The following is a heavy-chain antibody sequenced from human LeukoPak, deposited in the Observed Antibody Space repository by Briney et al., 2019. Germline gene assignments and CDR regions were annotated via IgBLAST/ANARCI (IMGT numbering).Heavy chain of an antibody. Sequence: GGSLRLSCAASGFTFSSYAMSWVRQAPGKGLEWVSAISGSGGSTYYADSVKGRFTISRDNSKNTLYLQMNSLRAENTAVYHCAKHKNYYDSSGYLMGAFDIWGQGTMVTVSS. D-gene: IGHD3-22*01. V-gene: IGHV3-23*01. J-gene: IGHJ3*02. CDR1: GFTFSSYA. CDR2: ISGSGGST. CDR3: AKHKNYYDSSGYLMGAFDI.